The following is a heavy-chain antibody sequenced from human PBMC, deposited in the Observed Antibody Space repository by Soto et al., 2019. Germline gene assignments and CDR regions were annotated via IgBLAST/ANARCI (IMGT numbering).Heavy chain of an antibody. J-gene: IGHJ4*02. V-gene: IGHV3-30-3*01. CDR1: GFTFSSYA. D-gene: IGHD2-15*01. CDR3: ARSTVREGDMGSFDY. CDR2: ISYDGSNK. Sequence: QVQLVESGGGVVQPGRSLRLSCAASGFTFSSYAMHWVRQAPGKGLEWVAVISYDGSNKYYADSVKGRFTISRDNSKNTLYLQMNSLRAEDTAVYYCARSTVREGDMGSFDYWGQGTLVTVSS.